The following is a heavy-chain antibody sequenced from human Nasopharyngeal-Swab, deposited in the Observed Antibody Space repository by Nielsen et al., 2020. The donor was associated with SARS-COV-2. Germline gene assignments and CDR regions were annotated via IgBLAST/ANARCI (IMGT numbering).Heavy chain of an antibody. J-gene: IGHJ4*02. V-gene: IGHV1-69*13. Sequence: SVKVSCKAPGGTFSSYAISWGRQAPGQGLEWMGGIIPIFGTANYAQKFQGRVTITADESTSTAYMELSSLRSEDTAVYYCARDRGYGGWSEPFDYWGQGTLVTVSS. D-gene: IGHD6-19*01. CDR2: IIPIFGTA. CDR1: GGTFSSYA. CDR3: ARDRGYGGWSEPFDY.